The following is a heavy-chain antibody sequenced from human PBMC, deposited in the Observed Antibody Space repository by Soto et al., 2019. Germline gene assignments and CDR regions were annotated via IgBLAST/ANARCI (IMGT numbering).Heavy chain of an antibody. V-gene: IGHV2-5*02. CDR2: IYWDDDK. J-gene: IGHJ6*02. Sequence: QITLKESGPPLVKPTQTLTLTCTFPGFSFSSIGEGVGWIRQPPGKALEWLALIYWDDDKRYSPSLKSRLTITKDTSKTQVVLTMTNMDPVDTATYYCVQSRCGGDCLQSYSSHSYYGLDVWGQGTTVTVSS. D-gene: IGHD2-21*02. CDR1: GFSFSSIGEG. CDR3: VQSRCGGDCLQSYSSHSYYGLDV.